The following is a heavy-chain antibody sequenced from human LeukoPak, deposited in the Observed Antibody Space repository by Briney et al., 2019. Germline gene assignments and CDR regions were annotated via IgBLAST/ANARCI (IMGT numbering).Heavy chain of an antibody. CDR1: GYTFTSYD. J-gene: IGHJ4*02. Sequence: GSVKVSCKASGYTFTSYDLHWVRQAPGQRLEWMGWINAGNGDTKYLQRFQDRVTMTRDTSTSTVYMELSSLRSEDTAVYYCARGPGIAVAGELDYWGQGTLVTVSS. V-gene: IGHV1-3*01. CDR2: INAGNGDT. D-gene: IGHD6-19*01. CDR3: ARGPGIAVAGELDY.